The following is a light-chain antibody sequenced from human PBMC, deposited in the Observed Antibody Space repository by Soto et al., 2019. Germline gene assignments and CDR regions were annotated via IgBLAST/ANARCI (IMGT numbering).Light chain of an antibody. J-gene: IGLJ2*01. CDR2: RAD. CDR1: SANIGSNY. Sequence: QSVLTQSPSASGTPGQRVTISGSGSSANIGSNYVYWYQQFPGTAPRLLIYRADQRPSGVPDRFSGSKSGTSASLAISGLRSEDEAAYYCAAWDDTVNGLVFGGGTKLTVL. CDR3: AAWDDTVNGLV. V-gene: IGLV1-47*01.